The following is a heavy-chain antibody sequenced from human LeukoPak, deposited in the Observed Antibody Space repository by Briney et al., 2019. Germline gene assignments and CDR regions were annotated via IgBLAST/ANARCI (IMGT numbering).Heavy chain of an antibody. Sequence: PGGSLRLSCAASGFTFSSSAMSWVRQVPGKGLEWVSGISGSDGSTYYADSVKGRFTISRDNSKNTLYLRMNSLRVEDTAVYYCAKGSSPLGHFDYWGQGTLVTVSS. D-gene: IGHD6-13*01. CDR1: GFTFSSSA. J-gene: IGHJ4*02. CDR3: AKGSSPLGHFDY. V-gene: IGHV3-23*01. CDR2: ISGSDGST.